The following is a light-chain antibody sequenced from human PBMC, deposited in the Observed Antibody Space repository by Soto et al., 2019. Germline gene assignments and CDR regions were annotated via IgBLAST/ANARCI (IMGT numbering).Light chain of an antibody. CDR3: TSYTRSDTGV. V-gene: IGLV2-14*01. J-gene: IGLJ3*02. Sequence: QSVLTQPASVSGSPGQSITISCTGTSSDVGGYNYVSWYQQHPGKAPKLIIYDVNNRPSGVSNRFSGSKSGNTASLTISGLQAEDEADYYCTSYTRSDTGVFGGGTQLTVL. CDR1: SSDVGGYNY. CDR2: DVN.